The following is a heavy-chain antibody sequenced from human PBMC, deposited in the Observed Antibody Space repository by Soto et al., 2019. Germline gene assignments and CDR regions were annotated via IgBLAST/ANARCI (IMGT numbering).Heavy chain of an antibody. J-gene: IGHJ4*02. CDR2: VESSGRT. Sequence: KPSETLSLTCTVSGDSMTKNYRSWSMTNYYYWSWIRQTPGKGLEWIGYVESSGRTEYKPSLASRVTLSLDSSQNQFSLTLRSVTTADRALSFCARGVYGAYLDYWGQGSPVTVSS. CDR3: ARGVYGAYLDY. D-gene: IGHD3-10*01. CDR1: GDSMTKNYRSWSMTNYYY. V-gene: IGHV4-61*08.